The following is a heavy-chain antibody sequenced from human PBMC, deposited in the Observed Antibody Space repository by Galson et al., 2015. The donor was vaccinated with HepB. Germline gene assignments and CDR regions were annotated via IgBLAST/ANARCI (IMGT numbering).Heavy chain of an antibody. D-gene: IGHD2-15*01. CDR1: GYTFTGYY. V-gene: IGHV1-2*02. CDR3: ARAGRYCSGGSCYPAGAFDI. Sequence: SVKVSCKASGYTFTGYYMHWVRQAPGQGLEGMGWINPNSGGTNYAQKFQGRVTMTRDTSISTAYMELSRLRSDDTAVYYCARAGRYCSGGSCYPAGAFDIWGQGTMVTVSS. J-gene: IGHJ3*02. CDR2: INPNSGGT.